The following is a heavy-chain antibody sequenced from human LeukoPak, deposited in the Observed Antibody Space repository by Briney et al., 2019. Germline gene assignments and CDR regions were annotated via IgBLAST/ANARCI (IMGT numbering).Heavy chain of an antibody. CDR3: AKERLGYCSGGSCYVFDY. CDR2: IWYDGSNK. Sequence: GGSLRLSCAASGFTFSSYGMHWGRQAPGTGLEWVAVIWYDGSNKYYADSVKGRFTISRDNSKNTLYLQMNSLRAEDTAVYYCAKERLGYCSGGSCYVFDYWGQGTLVTVSS. D-gene: IGHD2-15*01. V-gene: IGHV3-33*06. J-gene: IGHJ4*02. CDR1: GFTFSSYG.